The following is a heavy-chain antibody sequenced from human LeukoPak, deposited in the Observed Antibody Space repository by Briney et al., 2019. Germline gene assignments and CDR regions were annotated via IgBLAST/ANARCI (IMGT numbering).Heavy chain of an antibody. CDR3: ARDGIVVNAFDI. V-gene: IGHV3-30-3*01. CDR1: GFTHSSYA. J-gene: IGHJ3*02. D-gene: IGHD3-22*01. Sequence: GGSLRLSCAASGFTHSSYAMHWVRQAPGKGLEWVAVISYDGSNKYYADSVKGRFTISRDNSKNTLYLQMNSLRAEDTAVYYCARDGIVVNAFDIWGQGTMVTVSS. CDR2: ISYDGSNK.